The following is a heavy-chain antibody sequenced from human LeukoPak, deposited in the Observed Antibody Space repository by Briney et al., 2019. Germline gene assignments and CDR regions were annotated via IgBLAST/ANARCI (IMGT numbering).Heavy chain of an antibody. D-gene: IGHD2-21*02. J-gene: IGHJ4*02. CDR3: ARDCCGGDCFPDY. CDR1: GYTFTNYS. CDR2: INPSGGST. Sequence: ASVKVSCKASGYTFTNYSIHWVRQAPGQGLEWMGIINPSGGSTTYAQKFQGRVTMTEDTSISTAYMELSRLRSDDTAVYYCARDCCGGDCFPDYWGQGTLVTVSS. V-gene: IGHV1-46*01.